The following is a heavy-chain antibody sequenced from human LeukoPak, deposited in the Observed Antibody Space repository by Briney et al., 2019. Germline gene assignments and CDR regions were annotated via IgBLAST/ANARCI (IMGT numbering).Heavy chain of an antibody. CDR1: GYTFTSYY. V-gene: IGHV1-46*01. J-gene: IGHJ4*02. CDR3: ARIGSGSYQVDY. Sequence: ASAKVSCKASGYTFTSYYMHWVRQAPGQGLEWMGIINPSGGSTSYAQKFQGRVTMTRDTSTSTVYMELSSLRSEDTAVYYCARIGSGSYQVDYWGQGTLVTASS. CDR2: INPSGGST. D-gene: IGHD3-10*01.